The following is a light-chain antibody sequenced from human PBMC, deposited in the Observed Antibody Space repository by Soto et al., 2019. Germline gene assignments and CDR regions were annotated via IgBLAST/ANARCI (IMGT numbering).Light chain of an antibody. Sequence: EIVMTQSPATLSVSPGERATLSCRASQSVNSNLAWYQQKPGQAPRLLIYGASTRATGIPARFSGSGSRTEFTLTSSSQQSEDFAVYYCQQYNNWWTFGQGTKVEIK. CDR2: GAS. CDR1: QSVNSN. V-gene: IGKV3-15*01. J-gene: IGKJ1*01. CDR3: QQYNNWWT.